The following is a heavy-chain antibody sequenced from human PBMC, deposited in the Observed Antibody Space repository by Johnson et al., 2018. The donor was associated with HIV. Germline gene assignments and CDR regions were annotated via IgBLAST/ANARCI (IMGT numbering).Heavy chain of an antibody. CDR2: ISGSGGST. CDR3: ARTRHCYEAFEI. J-gene: IGHJ3*02. V-gene: IGHV3-23*04. Sequence: MLLVESGGGVVQPGGSLRLSCAASGFTFSSYAMSWVRQAPGKGLEWVSAISGSGGSTYYADSVKGRFTISRDNSKNTRYLQMNSLSAEATAVYYCARTRHCYEAFEIWGQGTMVTVSS. D-gene: IGHD2-21*01. CDR1: GFTFSSYA.